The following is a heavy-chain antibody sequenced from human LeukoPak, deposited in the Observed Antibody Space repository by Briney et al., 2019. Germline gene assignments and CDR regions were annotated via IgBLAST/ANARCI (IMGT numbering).Heavy chain of an antibody. Sequence: PSETLSLTCAVSGGSISSSNRWSWVRQPPGKGLEWIGEIYHSVSTNYNPSLKSRVTISVDKSKNQFSLKLSSVTAADTAVYYCARSRSDYGDYVYWGQGTLVTVSS. CDR2: IYHSVST. V-gene: IGHV4-4*02. J-gene: IGHJ4*02. CDR1: GGSISSSNR. CDR3: ARSRSDYGDYVY. D-gene: IGHD4-17*01.